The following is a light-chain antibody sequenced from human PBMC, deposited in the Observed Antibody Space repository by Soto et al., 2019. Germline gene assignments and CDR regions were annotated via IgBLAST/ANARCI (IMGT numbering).Light chain of an antibody. CDR1: QSISRW. CDR2: DAS. V-gene: IGKV1-5*01. Sequence: DIQMTQSPSTLSASVGDRVTITCRARQSISRWLAWYQQKPGKAPKLLIYDASSLESGVPSRFSGSGSGTEFTLTISSLQPDDFATYYSQQYNTYYSFGPGTKLEIK. CDR3: QQYNTYYS. J-gene: IGKJ2*03.